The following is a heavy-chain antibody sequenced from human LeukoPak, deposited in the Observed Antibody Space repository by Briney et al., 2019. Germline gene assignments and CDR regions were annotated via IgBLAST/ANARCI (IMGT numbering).Heavy chain of an antibody. CDR1: GGSISSLY. D-gene: IGHD6-6*01. V-gene: IGHV4-59*08. J-gene: IGHJ4*02. CDR2: IYYTGST. CDR3: ARHRAYSSSSPFDY. Sequence: PSETLSLTCSVSGGSISSLYWSWIRQPAGEGLEWLAYIYYTGSTNYNPCLKGRVTMFVDMSKKQFSLRLSSVTAADTAVYYCARHRAYSSSSPFDYWGQGTLVTVSS.